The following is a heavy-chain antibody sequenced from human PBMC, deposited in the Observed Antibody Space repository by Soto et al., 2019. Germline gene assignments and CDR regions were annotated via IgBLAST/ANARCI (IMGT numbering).Heavy chain of an antibody. CDR3: AKDKDNTADYYFDH. V-gene: IGHV3-30-3*01. D-gene: IGHD5-18*01. Sequence: LRLSCAASGFAFNTYAMHWVRQAPGKGLEWVAVISYNGGDKYSADSVKGRFTISRDNSKGTVYLQMNSLRTEDTAMYYCAKDKDNTADYYFDHWGQGTLVTVSS. CDR1: GFAFNTYA. CDR2: ISYNGGDK. J-gene: IGHJ4*02.